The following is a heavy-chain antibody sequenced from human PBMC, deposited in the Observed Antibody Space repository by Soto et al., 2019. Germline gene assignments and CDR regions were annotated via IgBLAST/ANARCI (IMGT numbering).Heavy chain of an antibody. V-gene: IGHV3-21*01. CDR1: GFTFSSYS. J-gene: IGHJ6*02. D-gene: IGHD3-9*01. CDR3: ARAGRYFDWLLSGPNYGMDV. CDR2: ISSSSSYI. Sequence: GGSLRLSCAASGFTFSSYSMNWVRQAPGKGLEWVSSISSSSSYIYYADSVKGRFTISRDNAKNSLYLQMNSLRAEDTAVYYCARAGRYFDWLLSGPNYGMDVWSQGTTVTVSS.